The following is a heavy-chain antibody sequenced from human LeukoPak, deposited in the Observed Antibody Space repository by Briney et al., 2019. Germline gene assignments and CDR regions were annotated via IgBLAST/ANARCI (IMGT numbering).Heavy chain of an antibody. D-gene: IGHD2-2*01. CDR3: AKDIQLSY. CDR2: ISSSGSST. J-gene: IGHJ4*02. Sequence: GASLRPSCAVSGFTFSGAAMSWVRQAPGKGLEWVSLISSSGSSTYYADSVKGRFTISRDDSKNTLYLQMNSLRAEDTAVYYCAKDIQLSYWGQGALVTVSS. CDR1: GFTFSGAA. V-gene: IGHV3-23*01.